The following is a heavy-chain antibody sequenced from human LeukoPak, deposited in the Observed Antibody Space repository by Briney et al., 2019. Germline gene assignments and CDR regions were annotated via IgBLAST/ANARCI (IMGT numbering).Heavy chain of an antibody. D-gene: IGHD1-14*01. Sequence: GGSLRLSCVASGFTFSSYGMHWVRQAPGKGLGWVAVIWYDGTNKYYADSVKGRFTISRDNSKKTLYLQMNSLRVEDTAVYYCAKDRNLVEPSYYNYYMDVWGKGTTVTVSS. J-gene: IGHJ6*03. CDR2: IWYDGTNK. V-gene: IGHV3-33*06. CDR3: AKDRNLVEPSYYNYYMDV. CDR1: GFTFSSYG.